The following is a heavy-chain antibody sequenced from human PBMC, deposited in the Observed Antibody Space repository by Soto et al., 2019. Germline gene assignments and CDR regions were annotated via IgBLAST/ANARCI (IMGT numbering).Heavy chain of an antibody. Sequence: EVQLLESGGGLEQRGGSLRLSCAASGFTFSSYAMNWVRQAPGKGPEWVSHIATTGATYYADSVKGRFTISRDISKNTLFLQMNSLRAEDTAVYYCAKSLKTATSFDYWGQGTLVTVSS. J-gene: IGHJ4*02. V-gene: IGHV3-23*01. CDR3: AKSLKTATSFDY. CDR1: GFTFSSYA. CDR2: IATTGAT.